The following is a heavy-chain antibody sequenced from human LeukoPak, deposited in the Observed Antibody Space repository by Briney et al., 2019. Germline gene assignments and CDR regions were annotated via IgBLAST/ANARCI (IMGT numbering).Heavy chain of an antibody. CDR3: ARDRYVGLTLYRPDAFDI. J-gene: IGHJ3*02. D-gene: IGHD3/OR15-3a*01. V-gene: IGHV1-18*01. CDR2: ISAYNGDT. Sequence: GASVKVSCKASGYTFTSYGISWVRQAPGQGLEWMGWISAYNGDTNYAQKLQGRVTMTTDTSTSTAYMELRSLRSDDTAVHYCARDRYVGLTLYRPDAFDIWGQGTMVTVSS. CDR1: GYTFTSYG.